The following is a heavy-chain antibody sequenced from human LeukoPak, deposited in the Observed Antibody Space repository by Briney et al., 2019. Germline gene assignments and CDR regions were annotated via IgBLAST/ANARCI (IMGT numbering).Heavy chain of an antibody. CDR3: AAFSSNSHELFDY. J-gene: IGHJ4*02. V-gene: IGHV1-58*02. CDR1: GFTFTSSA. CDR2: IVVGSGNT. D-gene: IGHD2/OR15-2a*01. Sequence: GASVKVSCKASGFTFTSSAMQWVRQARGQRLEWIGWIVVGSGNTNYAQKFQERVTITRDMSTSTAYMELSSLRSEDTAVYYCAAFSSNSHELFDYWGQGTLVTVSS.